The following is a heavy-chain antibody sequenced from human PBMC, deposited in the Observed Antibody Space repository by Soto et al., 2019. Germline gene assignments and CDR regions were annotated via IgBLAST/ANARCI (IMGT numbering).Heavy chain of an antibody. Sequence: GESLKISCTYSEYRFSTYWIGWVRQMPGKGLEWMGVIYPGESNVRYSPSFQGQVSISDDKSTSTVYLQWSRLEASDSAIYFCARAPNNVNWFPEAFDVWGQGTKVTVSS. CDR1: EYRFSTYW. D-gene: IGHD3-9*01. J-gene: IGHJ3*01. CDR3: ARAPNNVNWFPEAFDV. V-gene: IGHV5-51*01. CDR2: IYPGESNV.